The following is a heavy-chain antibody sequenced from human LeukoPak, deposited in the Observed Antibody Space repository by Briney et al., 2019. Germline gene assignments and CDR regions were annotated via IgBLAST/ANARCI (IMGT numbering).Heavy chain of an antibody. D-gene: IGHD5-12*01. CDR2: IKSKTDGGTT. Sequence: PGGSLRLSCAASGFTSSNAWMSWVRQAPGKGLEWVGRIKSKTDGGTTDYAAPVKGRFTISRDDSKNTLYLQMNSLKTEDTAVYYCTTQLDVDIEPYWGQGTLVTVSS. CDR3: TTQLDVDIEPY. J-gene: IGHJ4*02. CDR1: GFTSSNAW. V-gene: IGHV3-15*01.